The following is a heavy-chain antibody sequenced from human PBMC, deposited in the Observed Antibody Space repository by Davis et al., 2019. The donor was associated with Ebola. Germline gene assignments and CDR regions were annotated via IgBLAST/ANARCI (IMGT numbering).Heavy chain of an antibody. CDR1: GFTFSREW. V-gene: IGHV3-74*01. J-gene: IGHJ3*01. CDR2: INPEETTI. Sequence: GESLKTSCASSGFTFSREWMHWVRQAPGKGLVWVARINPEETTITYADSVKGRFFISRDNSKNTLYLQLNSLRAEDTALYYCTRDTFGYRDFWGQGTMVTVSS. CDR3: TRDTFGYRDF. D-gene: IGHD2-2*03.